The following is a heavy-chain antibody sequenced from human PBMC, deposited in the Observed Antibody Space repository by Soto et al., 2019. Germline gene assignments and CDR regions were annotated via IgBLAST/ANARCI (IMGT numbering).Heavy chain of an antibody. Sequence: EVQLVESGGGLVKPGGSLRLSCAASGFTFSSNSMNWVREAPGKGLEWVSSISSSSSYIYYAASVKCRFTISRDSAKNSLYLQMNSLGAEDTAVYYCARGQGYGGYEGGGYYFDFWGQGTLVTVSS. CDR3: ARGQGYGGYEGGGYYFDF. CDR2: ISSSSSYI. V-gene: IGHV3-21*01. CDR1: GFTFSSNS. D-gene: IGHD5-12*01. J-gene: IGHJ4*02.